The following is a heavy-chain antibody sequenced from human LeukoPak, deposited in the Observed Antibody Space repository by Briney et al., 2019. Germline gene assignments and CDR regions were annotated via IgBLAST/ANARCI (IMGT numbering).Heavy chain of an antibody. D-gene: IGHD3-3*01. CDR2: ISGSGGRT. CDR3: AKEYYDFWSGYPHDY. J-gene: IGHJ4*02. V-gene: IGHV3-23*01. CDR1: GFTFSSYG. Sequence: PGGSLRLSCAASGFTFSSYGMSWVRQAPGKGLEWVSGISGSGGRTHYADSVKGRFTISRDNSKNTLYLQMNSLRAEDTAVYYCAKEYYDFWSGYPHDYWGQGTLVTVSS.